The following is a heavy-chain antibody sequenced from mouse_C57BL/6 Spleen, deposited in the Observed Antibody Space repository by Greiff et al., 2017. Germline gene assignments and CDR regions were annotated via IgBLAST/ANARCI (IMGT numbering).Heavy chain of an antibody. CDR2: INPNNGGT. CDR1: GYTFTDYN. V-gene: IGHV1-18*01. D-gene: IGHD1-1*01. J-gene: IGHJ2*01. Sequence: VHVKQSGPELVKPGASVKIPCKASGYTFTDYNMDWVKQSHGKSLEWIGDINPNNGGTIYNQKFKGKATLTVDKSSSTAYMELRSLTSEDTAVYYCAREGNYYGSSYFDYWGQGTTLTVSS. CDR3: AREGNYYGSSYFDY.